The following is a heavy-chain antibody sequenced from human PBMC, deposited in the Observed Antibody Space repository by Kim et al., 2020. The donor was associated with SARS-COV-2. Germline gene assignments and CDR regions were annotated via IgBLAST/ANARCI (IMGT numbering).Heavy chain of an antibody. CDR3: ARVGLYSGSYYFDF. V-gene: IGHV4-59*01. D-gene: IGHD1-26*01. J-gene: IGHJ4*02. Sequence: NTSLKSRVTVSVDTSKNHFSLRLRSVTAADTAVYYCARVGLYSGSYYFDFWGQGTLVTVSS.